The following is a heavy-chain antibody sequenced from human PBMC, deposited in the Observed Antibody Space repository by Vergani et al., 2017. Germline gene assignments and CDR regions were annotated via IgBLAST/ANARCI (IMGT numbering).Heavy chain of an antibody. J-gene: IGHJ5*02. CDR1: GYTFTSYG. D-gene: IGHD5-18*01. Sequence: QVQLVQSGAEVKKPGASVKVSCKASGYTFTSYGISWVRQAPGQGLEWMGGIIPIFGTANYAQKFQGRVTITADESTSTAYMELSSLRSEDTAVYYCASTPPAYSYGYGEYNWFDPWGQGTLVTVSS. CDR3: ASTPPAYSYGYGEYNWFDP. CDR2: IIPIFGTA. V-gene: IGHV1-69*13.